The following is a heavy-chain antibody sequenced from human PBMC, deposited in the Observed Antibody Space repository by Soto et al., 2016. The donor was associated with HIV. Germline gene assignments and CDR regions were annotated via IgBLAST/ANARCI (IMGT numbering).Heavy chain of an antibody. CDR1: GFDFRDYF. Sequence: QAQLVESGGALVKPGGSLTITCEASGFDFRDYFMGWIRQAPTKGLEFVSYIGEARGEHYIYYADSLRGRFSISRDNVKSSLYLQMHDLRVEDSAVYFCARLGRSYYFDLWGRGTLVTVSS. J-gene: IGHJ4*02. CDR2: IGEARGEHYI. CDR3: ARLGRSYYFDL. V-gene: IGHV3-11*01. D-gene: IGHD2-15*01.